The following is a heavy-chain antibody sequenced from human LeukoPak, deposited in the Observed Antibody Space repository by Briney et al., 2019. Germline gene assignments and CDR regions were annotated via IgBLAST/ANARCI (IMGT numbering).Heavy chain of an antibody. J-gene: IGHJ4*02. CDR2: ISYEGSNR. Sequence: GGSLRLSCAASGFTFSSYGMHWVRQAPGKGLEWVAVISYEGSNRYYADSVKGRFTISRDNSKNTLYLQMNSLRAEDTAVYYCAKDLRASYYDILTGYYPQGFDYWGQGTLVTVSS. D-gene: IGHD3-9*01. V-gene: IGHV3-30*18. CDR3: AKDLRASYYDILTGYYPQGFDY. CDR1: GFTFSSYG.